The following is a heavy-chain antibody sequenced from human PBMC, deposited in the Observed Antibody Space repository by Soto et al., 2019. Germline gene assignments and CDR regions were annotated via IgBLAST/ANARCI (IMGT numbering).Heavy chain of an antibody. CDR1: GFTFSSYA. J-gene: IGHJ6*02. Sequence: EVQLLESGGGLVQPGGSLRLSCAASGFTFSSYAMSWVRQAPGKGLEWVSAISGSGGSTYYADSVKGRFTISRDNSKNTRELQMNSLRAEDTAVYYCAKARAGYSSSWRGGVTYYYYGMDVWGQGTTVTVSS. CDR3: AKARAGYSSSWRGGVTYYYYGMDV. D-gene: IGHD6-13*01. V-gene: IGHV3-23*01. CDR2: ISGSGGST.